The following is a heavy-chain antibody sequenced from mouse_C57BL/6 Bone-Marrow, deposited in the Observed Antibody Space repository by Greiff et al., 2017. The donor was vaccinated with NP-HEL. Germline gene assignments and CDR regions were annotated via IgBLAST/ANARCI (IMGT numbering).Heavy chain of an antibody. J-gene: IGHJ3*01. CDR3: AREGDYYGNRTWFAY. CDR1: GYTFTSYW. D-gene: IGHD2-1*01. CDR2: IYPGSGST. V-gene: IGHV1-55*01. Sequence: QVQLQQPGAELVKPGASVKMSCKASGYTFTSYWITWVKQRPGQGLEWIGDIYPGSGSTNYNEKFKSKATLTVDTSSSTAYMQLSSLTSEDSAVYYCAREGDYYGNRTWFAYWGQGTLVTVSA.